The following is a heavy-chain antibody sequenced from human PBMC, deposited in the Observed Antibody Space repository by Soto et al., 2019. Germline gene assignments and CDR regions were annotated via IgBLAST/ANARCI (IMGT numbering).Heavy chain of an antibody. Sequence: QLQESGPGLVKPSETLSLTCTVSGAAMSSYYWSWLRQSPGKGLEWIGYIYNSRTTDYNPSLKSRVTISVERSKFQFSLKLTSVSAADTAVYYCATDSTGYYSDAFDVCGQGARVIVSS. D-gene: IGHD3-22*01. CDR3: ATDSTGYYSDAFDV. J-gene: IGHJ3*01. V-gene: IGHV4-59*03. CDR1: GAAMSSYY. CDR2: IYNSRTT.